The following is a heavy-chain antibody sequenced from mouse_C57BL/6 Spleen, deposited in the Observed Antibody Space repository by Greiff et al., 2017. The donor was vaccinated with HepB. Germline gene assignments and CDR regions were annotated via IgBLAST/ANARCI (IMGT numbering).Heavy chain of an antibody. CDR1: GYTFTSYW. V-gene: IGHV1-59*01. J-gene: IGHJ3*01. Sequence: VQLQQPGAELVRPGTSVKLSCKASGYTFTSYWMHWVKQRPGQGLEWIGVIDPSDSYTNYNQKFKGKATLTVDKSSSTAYMELRSLTSEDTAVYYCARPYYGSRRGFAYWGQGTLVTVSA. CDR2: IDPSDSYT. CDR3: ARPYYGSRRGFAY. D-gene: IGHD1-1*01.